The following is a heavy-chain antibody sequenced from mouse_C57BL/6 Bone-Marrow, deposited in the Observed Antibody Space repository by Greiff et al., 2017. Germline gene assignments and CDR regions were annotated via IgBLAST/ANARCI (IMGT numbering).Heavy chain of an antibody. J-gene: IGHJ4*01. D-gene: IGHD2-1*01. CDR3: ARGNYYSYYAMDY. CDR1: GYAFTNYL. Sequence: VQLQQSGAELVRPGTSVKVSCKASGYAFTNYLIEWVKQRPGQGLEWIGVINPGSGGTNYNEKFKGKATLTADQSSSTAYMQLSSLTSEDSAVYVYARGNYYSYYAMDYWGQGTSVTVSS. CDR2: INPGSGGT. V-gene: IGHV1-54*01.